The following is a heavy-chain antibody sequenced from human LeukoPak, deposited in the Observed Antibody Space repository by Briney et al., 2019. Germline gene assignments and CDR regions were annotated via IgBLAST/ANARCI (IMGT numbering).Heavy chain of an antibody. CDR2: IYCGGSA. Sequence: PGGSLRLSCAASGFTVRKIVMSWARQARGKGMEWGSVIYCGGSAYYADSVKGRFTISRDNSKNTLYLQMNSLRAEDAAVYYCTRVYGSGSYYSHCWGQGTLVTVSS. CDR3: TRVYGSGSYYSHC. V-gene: IGHV3-53*01. J-gene: IGHJ4*02. CDR1: GFTVRKIV. D-gene: IGHD3-10*01.